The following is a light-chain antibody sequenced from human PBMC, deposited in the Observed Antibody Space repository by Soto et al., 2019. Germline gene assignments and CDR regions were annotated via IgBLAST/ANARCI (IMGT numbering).Light chain of an antibody. V-gene: IGKV3-15*01. CDR2: DAS. CDR1: QSVSNN. CDR3: QQYNKWPPWT. J-gene: IGKJ1*01. Sequence: EIVMTQSPATLSVSPGERATLPCRASQSVSNNLAWYQQKPGQAPRLLIYDASTRATGIPAKFSGSGSGIEFTLTISSLQSEDFAVYYCQQYNKWPPWTFGQGTKVEIK.